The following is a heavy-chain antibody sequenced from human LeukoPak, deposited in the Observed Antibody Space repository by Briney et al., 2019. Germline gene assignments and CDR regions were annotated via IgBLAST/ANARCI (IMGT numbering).Heavy chain of an antibody. J-gene: IGHJ3*02. CDR1: EFTFSTFG. V-gene: IGHV3-30*03. D-gene: IGHD3-22*01. Sequence: GGSLRLSCAASEFTFSTFGMHWVRQAPGKGLEWVAAISLRGGSKYYADSVKGRFTISGDNSRNTLYLEMSSLRPEDSAVYFCAREPEHNYDNSGYFDAFDIWGPGTMVIVSS. CDR3: AREPEHNYDNSGYFDAFDI. CDR2: ISLRGGSK.